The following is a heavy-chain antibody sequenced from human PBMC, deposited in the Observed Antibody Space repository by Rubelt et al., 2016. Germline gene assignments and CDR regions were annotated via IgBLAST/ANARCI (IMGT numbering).Heavy chain of an antibody. J-gene: IGHJ4*02. V-gene: IGHV3-48*04. CDR3: VRLSASWYGPFDY. CDR1: GFTLSSHS. Sequence: EVQLVGSGGGLAQPGGSLRPSCAVSGFTLSSHSMNWVRQAPGKGLEWVSYISSTGRTIHYADSVKGRFTISRDNAGNSLYLQMNSLRVEDTAVYYCVRLSASWYGPFDYWGRGTLVTVSS. CDR2: ISSTGRTI. D-gene: IGHD6-13*01.